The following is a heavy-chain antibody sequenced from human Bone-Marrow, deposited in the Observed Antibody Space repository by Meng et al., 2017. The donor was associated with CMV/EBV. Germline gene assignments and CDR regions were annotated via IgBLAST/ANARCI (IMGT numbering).Heavy chain of an antibody. J-gene: IGHJ5*02. CDR1: GYTFTSYG. CDR3: ARDLGDYYDSSGYYYGNWFDP. CDR2: ISAYNGNT. Sequence: VKRVPSGAEGKKPGASVKVSCKASGYTFTSYGISWVRQAPGQGLEWMGWISAYNGNTNYAQKLQGRVTMTTDTSTSTAYMELRSLRSDDTAVYYCARDLGDYYDSSGYYYGNWFDPWGQGTLVTVSS. V-gene: IGHV1-18*01. D-gene: IGHD3-22*01.